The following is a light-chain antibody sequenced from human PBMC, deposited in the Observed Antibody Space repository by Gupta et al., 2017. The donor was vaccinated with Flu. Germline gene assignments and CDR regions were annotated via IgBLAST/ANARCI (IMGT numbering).Light chain of an antibody. CDR2: TNN. Sequence: SVLTQPPSASGTPGQRFTIPCSGSSSNIERNPVNWYQQLPGTAPRLLIYTNNQRPSGVPDRFSGSKSGTSASLAISGLQFEDESDYYCAAWDDSLNSYVFGTGTTVTV. J-gene: IGLJ1*01. V-gene: IGLV1-44*01. CDR1: SSNIERNP. CDR3: AAWDDSLNSYV.